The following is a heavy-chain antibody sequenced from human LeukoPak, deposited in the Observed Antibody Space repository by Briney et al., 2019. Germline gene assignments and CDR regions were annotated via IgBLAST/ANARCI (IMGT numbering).Heavy chain of an antibody. J-gene: IGHJ4*02. CDR3: ARRGSDWGQFDY. CDR1: GGSISSYY. D-gene: IGHD6-19*01. V-gene: IGHV4-59*08. CDR2: IYYSGST. Sequence: SETLSLTCSVSGGSISSYYWSWIRQPPGKGLEWIGYIYYSGSTNYNPSLKSRVTISVDTSKNQFSLKLSSVTAADTAVYYCARRGSDWGQFDYWGQGTLVTVS.